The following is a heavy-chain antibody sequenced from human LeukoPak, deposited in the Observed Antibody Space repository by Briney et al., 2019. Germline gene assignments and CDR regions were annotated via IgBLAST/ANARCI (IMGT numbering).Heavy chain of an antibody. J-gene: IGHJ3*02. CDR1: GYTFTGYY. V-gene: IGHV1-2*02. CDR3: ASGSGSCYSNDAFDI. CDR2: INPNSGGT. Sequence: ASVKVSCKASGYTFTGYYMHWVRQAPGQGLEWMGWINPNSGGTNYAQKFQGRVTMTRDTSISTAYMELSRLRSDDTAVYYCASGSGSCYSNDAFDIWGQGTMVTVSS. D-gene: IGHD1-26*01.